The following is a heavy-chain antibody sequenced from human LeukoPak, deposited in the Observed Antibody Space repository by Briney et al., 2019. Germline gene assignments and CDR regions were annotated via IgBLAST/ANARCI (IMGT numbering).Heavy chain of an antibody. V-gene: IGHV1-69*04. J-gene: IGHJ6*03. CDR2: IIPILGIA. Sequence: ASVKVSCKASGGTFSSYAISWVRQAPGQGLEWMGRIIPILGIANYAQKFQGRVTITADKSTSTAYMELSSLRSEDTAVYYCARDIGSSWGFHYYMDVWGKGTTVTVSS. CDR1: GGTFSSYA. CDR3: ARDIGSSWGFHYYMDV. D-gene: IGHD6-13*01.